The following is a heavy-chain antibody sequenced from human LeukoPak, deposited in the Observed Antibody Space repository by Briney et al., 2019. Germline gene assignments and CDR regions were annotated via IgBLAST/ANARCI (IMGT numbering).Heavy chain of an antibody. Sequence: SGPALVKPTQTLTLTCTFSGFSLSTSGMCVSWIRQPPGKALEWLARIDWDDDKYYSTSLKTRLTISKDTSKNQVVLTMTNMDPVDTATYYCARVRTYYDILTGYYKPYYFGYWGQGTLVTVSS. CDR1: GFSLSTSGMC. V-gene: IGHV2-70*11. CDR2: IDWDDDK. D-gene: IGHD3-9*01. J-gene: IGHJ4*02. CDR3: ARVRTYYDILTGYYKPYYFGY.